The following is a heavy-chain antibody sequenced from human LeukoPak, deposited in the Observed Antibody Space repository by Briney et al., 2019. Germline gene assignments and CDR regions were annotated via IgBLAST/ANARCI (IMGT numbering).Heavy chain of an antibody. D-gene: IGHD2-15*01. CDR2: IYYTGIT. CDR3: ARDRRRGGSCYIDY. CDR1: GASITSSNYY. V-gene: IGHV4-39*07. J-gene: IGHJ4*02. Sequence: SETLSLTCTVSGASITSSNYYWLWLRRPPGKGLEWIGSIYYTGITYYSLSLKSRVTISVDTSKYQCSLRLSSVTAADTAVYYCARDRRRGGSCYIDYWGQGTLVTVSS.